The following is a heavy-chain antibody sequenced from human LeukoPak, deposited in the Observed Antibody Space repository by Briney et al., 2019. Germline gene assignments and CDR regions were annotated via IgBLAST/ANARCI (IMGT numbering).Heavy chain of an antibody. V-gene: IGHV4-59*08. Sequence: SETLSLTCTVSGGSISRYYWSWIRQPPGKGLEWMGYIYYSGSTNYNPSLKSRVTISVDTSKNQFSLKLSSVTAADTAVYYCARHSNYDFWSGPARDAFDIWGQGTMVTVSS. CDR3: ARHSNYDFWSGPARDAFDI. CDR1: GGSISRYY. CDR2: IYYSGST. J-gene: IGHJ3*02. D-gene: IGHD3-3*01.